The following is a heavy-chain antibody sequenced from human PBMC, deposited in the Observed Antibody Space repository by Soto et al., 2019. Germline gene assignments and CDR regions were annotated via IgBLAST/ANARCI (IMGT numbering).Heavy chain of an antibody. J-gene: IGHJ4*02. CDR3: ASRATTVTSGDY. CDR2: IYHSGNT. D-gene: IGHD4-17*01. CDR1: GGSVSSYNW. V-gene: IGHV4-4*02. Sequence: SETLSLTCAVSGGSVSSYNWWSWVRQPPGKGLEWIGEIYHSGNTNYNPSLKSRVTISVDKSKNQFSLKLSSVTAADTAVYYCASRATTVTSGDYWGQGTLVTVSS.